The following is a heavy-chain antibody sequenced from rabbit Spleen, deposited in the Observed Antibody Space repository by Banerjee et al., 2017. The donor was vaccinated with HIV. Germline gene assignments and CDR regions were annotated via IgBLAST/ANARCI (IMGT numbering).Heavy chain of an antibody. CDR1: GFSFSDTDV. J-gene: IGHJ4*01. CDR2: INTATGKA. D-gene: IGHD1-1*01. V-gene: IGHV1S45*01. CDR3: ARDLVGVIGWNFYL. Sequence: QEQLVESGGGLVKPGASLTLSCKASGFSFSDTDVMCWVRQAPGKGLEWIACINTATGKAVYATWAKGRFTISRTSSTTVTLRMTSLTAADRAAYFCARDLVGVIGWNFYLWGPGTLVTVS.